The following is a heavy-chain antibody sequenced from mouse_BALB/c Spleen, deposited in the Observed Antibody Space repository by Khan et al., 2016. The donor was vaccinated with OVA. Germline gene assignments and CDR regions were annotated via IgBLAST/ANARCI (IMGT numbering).Heavy chain of an antibody. CDR2: ISSSGAT. V-gene: IGHV3-8*02. J-gene: IGHJ1*01. Sequence: EVQLQESGPSLVKPSQTLSLTCSVAGDSITSGFWNWIRKFPGNKLEYMGYISSSGATYYSPSLKSRISITRDTSNNQYYLQLNSVTTEDTATYCCARWACRYDRYVDVGGAETTVTVSS. CDR1: GDSITSGF. D-gene: IGHD2-14*01. CDR3: ARWACRYDRYVDV.